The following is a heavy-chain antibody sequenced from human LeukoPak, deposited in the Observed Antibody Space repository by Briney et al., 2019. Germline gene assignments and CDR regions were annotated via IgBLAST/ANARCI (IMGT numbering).Heavy chain of an antibody. CDR1: GYSIRGLYY. D-gene: IGHD3-10*01. CDR3: ARGESPSEYFDY. V-gene: IGHV4-38-2*01. CDR2: LYRTGTP. Sequence: SETLSLTCAVSGYSIRGLYYCGWIRLSPGQGLEWIGSLYRTGTPYYNPSLKSRVTMSVDTSKSHFSLKLSSVTAADTAVYYCARGESPSEYFDYWGQGILVTVSS. J-gene: IGHJ4*02.